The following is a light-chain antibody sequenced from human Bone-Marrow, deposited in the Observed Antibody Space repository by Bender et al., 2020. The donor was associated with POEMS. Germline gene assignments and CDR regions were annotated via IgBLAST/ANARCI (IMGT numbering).Light chain of an antibody. V-gene: IGLV4-69*02. Sequence: QLVLTQSPSASASLGASVNLTCTLSSGHSSYAIAWHQQQPEKGPRYLMKVNNDGSHNKGDGIPDRFSGSRSGAERYLTISSLQSEDEADYYCQTWGTSVVFGGGTKLTVL. CDR2: VNNDGSH. CDR1: SGHSSYA. J-gene: IGLJ2*01. CDR3: QTWGTSVV.